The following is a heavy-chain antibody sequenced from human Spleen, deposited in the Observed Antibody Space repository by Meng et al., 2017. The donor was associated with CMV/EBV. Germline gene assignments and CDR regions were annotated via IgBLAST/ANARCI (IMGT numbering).Heavy chain of an antibody. J-gene: IGHJ6*02. CDR2: MNQNGSEK. Sequence: GESLKISCAASGFFFGSFWMTWVRQAPGKGLEWVANMNQNGSEKYYVDSVKGRFTISRDNAGNSLYLQMSSLSADDTAVYYCARSYGVDVWGQGTTVTVSS. CDR3: ARSYGVDV. CDR1: GFFFGSFW. V-gene: IGHV3-7*01.